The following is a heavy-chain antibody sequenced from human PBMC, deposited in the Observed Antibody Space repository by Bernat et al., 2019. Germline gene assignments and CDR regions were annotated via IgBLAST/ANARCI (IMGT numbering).Heavy chain of an antibody. CDR2: IFHDGSTK. Sequence: QGHLVESGGGVVQPGGSLSPSCASFGFTSSPHVMHWFGRPPGKGLEGVPAIFHDGSTKFYGESVKGRFTISRDNSKNTVYLQMNNPRIEDTAVYYCAKEPPGTFHPGDDWGQGALVTVSS. J-gene: IGHJ4*02. CDR1: GFTSSPHV. CDR3: AKEPPGTFHPGDD. V-gene: IGHV3-30*18.